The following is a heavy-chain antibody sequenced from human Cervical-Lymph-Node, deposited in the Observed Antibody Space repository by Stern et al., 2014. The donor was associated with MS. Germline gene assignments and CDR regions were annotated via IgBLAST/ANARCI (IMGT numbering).Heavy chain of an antibody. CDR1: GYTLTELS. J-gene: IGHJ6*02. D-gene: IGHD3-3*01. Sequence: QVQLVQSGAEVKKPGASVKVSCKVSGYTLTELSMPWVRQAPGKGLEWMGGFVPEDGETIYAQKFQGRVTMTEDTSTDTAYMELSSLRSEDTAVYYCATDRDDFRSGYSAPTKGYGLDVWGQGTTVTVTS. CDR3: ATDRDDFRSGYSAPTKGYGLDV. CDR2: FVPEDGET. V-gene: IGHV1-24*01.